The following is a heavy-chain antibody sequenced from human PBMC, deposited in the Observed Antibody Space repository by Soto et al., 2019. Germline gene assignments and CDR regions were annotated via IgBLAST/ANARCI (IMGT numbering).Heavy chain of an antibody. CDR3: TNSGWSFDG. CDR2: MYSGGTT. V-gene: IGHV3-66*01. D-gene: IGHD6-19*01. Sequence: APGKGLEGVSIMYSGGTTYYADSVKGRFTISRDNSKNTLNLQMNSLRAEDTAVYYCTNSGWSFDGWGQGTLVTVSS. J-gene: IGHJ4*02.